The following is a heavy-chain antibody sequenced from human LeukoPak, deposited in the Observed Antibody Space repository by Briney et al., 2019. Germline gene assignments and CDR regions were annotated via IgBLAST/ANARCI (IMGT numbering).Heavy chain of an antibody. J-gene: IGHJ3*02. CDR3: AKEGGPGTFDI. Sequence: GGSLRLSCAASGFTFSSYGMHWVRQAPGKWLEWVAVISYDGSNKYYADSVKGRFTISRDNSKNTLYLQMNSLRAEDTAVYYCAKEGGPGTFDIWGQGTMVTVSS. CDR2: ISYDGSNK. V-gene: IGHV3-30*18. CDR1: GFTFSSYG. D-gene: IGHD2-15*01.